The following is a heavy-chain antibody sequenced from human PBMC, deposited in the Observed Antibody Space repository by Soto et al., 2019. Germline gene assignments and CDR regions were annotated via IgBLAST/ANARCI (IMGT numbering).Heavy chain of an antibody. CDR2: ISGSGGST. CDR1: GCTFSSYA. CDR3: ATVHRTLVAANRDY. V-gene: IGHV3-23*01. Sequence: EVQLLESGGGLVQPGGSLRLSCAATGCTFSSYAMSWVRQAPGKGLEWVSAISGSGGSTYYADSVKGRFTISRDNSMYTLYLQRNSWRDDEKAVDYSATVHRTLVAANRDYFGQGTIVTFSS. D-gene: IGHD2-15*01. J-gene: IGHJ4*02.